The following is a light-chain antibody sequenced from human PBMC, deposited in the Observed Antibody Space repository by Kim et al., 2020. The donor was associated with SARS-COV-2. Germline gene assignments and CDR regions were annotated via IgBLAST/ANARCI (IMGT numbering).Light chain of an antibody. CDR2: GAS. V-gene: IGKV3-20*01. CDR3: QQYGNSPIT. Sequence: SPAEKATRSCRTIQSISSSYLACYQQKPGQAPRLLIYGASIRAAGIPDRFSGCGSGTDFTLTISRVEPEDFAVYHCQQYGNSPITVVQGTRLEIK. J-gene: IGKJ5*01. CDR1: QSISSSY.